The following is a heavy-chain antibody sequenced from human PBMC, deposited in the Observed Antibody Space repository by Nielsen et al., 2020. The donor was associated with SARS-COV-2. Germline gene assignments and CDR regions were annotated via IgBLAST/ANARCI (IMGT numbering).Heavy chain of an antibody. CDR2: IRPDGTGA. CDR1: GFTFSASW. Sequence: GESLKISCVASGFTFSASWMAWVRQAPGKGLEWLSNIRPDGTGANYVDSVKGRFTISRDNSKNTLYLQMNSLRAEDTAVYSCARVMQGNFDYWGQGTLVTVSS. CDR3: ARVMQGNFDY. J-gene: IGHJ4*02. V-gene: IGHV3-7*01.